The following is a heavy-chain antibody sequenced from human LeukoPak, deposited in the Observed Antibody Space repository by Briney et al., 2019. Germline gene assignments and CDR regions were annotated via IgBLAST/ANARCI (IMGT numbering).Heavy chain of an antibody. J-gene: IGHJ3*02. CDR3: ARAHRSGSYAFDI. V-gene: IGHV4-59*01. D-gene: IGHD3-10*01. CDR2: IYYSGST. CDR1: GGSPCSDY. Sequence: SETLSLTCTVSGGSPCSDYWSLIQQPAGQGLEWVGYIYYSGSTDYNPSLQSRVTISVDKSKNQFSLKLSPVTAADTAVYYWARAHRSGSYAFDIWGRGTKVIVSS.